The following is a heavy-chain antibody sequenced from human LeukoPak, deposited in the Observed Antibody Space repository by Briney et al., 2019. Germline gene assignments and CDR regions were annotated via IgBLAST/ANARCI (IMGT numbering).Heavy chain of an antibody. V-gene: IGHV3-23*01. D-gene: IGHD3-22*01. CDR2: LSGSGGMT. J-gene: IGHJ4*02. CDR3: AKGPFFYYDSSGYNYFDY. Sequence: PGGSLRLSCAASGFTFSSYAMSWVRQAPGKGLEWVSALSGSGGMTYSADSVKGRFTISRDNSKSTLYLQLNTLRGEDTAVYYCAKGPFFYYDSSGYNYFDYWGQGTLVTVSS. CDR1: GFTFSSYA.